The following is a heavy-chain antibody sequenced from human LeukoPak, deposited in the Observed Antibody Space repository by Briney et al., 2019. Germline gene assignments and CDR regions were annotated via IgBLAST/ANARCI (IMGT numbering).Heavy chain of an antibody. V-gene: IGHV4-34*01. CDR2: SSPTGDIT. CDR1: GGSISGNY. CDR3: ARVPDFIARPCDS. Sequence: SETLSLTCAVYGGSISGNYWTLIRQTPGRGLEWIGESSPTGDITGYNPSLRGRATISVDSSKKQFSLKLTSVTAADTGVYYCARVPDFIARPCDSWGPGTLVTVSS. J-gene: IGHJ4*02. D-gene: IGHD2-21*01.